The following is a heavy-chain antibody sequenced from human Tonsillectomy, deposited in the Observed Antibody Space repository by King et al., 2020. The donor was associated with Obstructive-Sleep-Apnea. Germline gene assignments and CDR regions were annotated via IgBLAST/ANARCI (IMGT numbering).Heavy chain of an antibody. Sequence: VQLVESGGGVVQPGRSLRLSCASSGFNFSNYAMHWVRQAPGKGLEWVAFISNDVSHKFSADSVKGRFTISRDNSKNTLYLQMSSLRAGDTAVYFCAVAAFDYWGQGTLVTVSS. CDR2: ISNDVSHK. J-gene: IGHJ4*02. CDR1: GFNFSNYA. V-gene: IGHV3-30*03. D-gene: IGHD6-25*01. CDR3: AVAAFDY.